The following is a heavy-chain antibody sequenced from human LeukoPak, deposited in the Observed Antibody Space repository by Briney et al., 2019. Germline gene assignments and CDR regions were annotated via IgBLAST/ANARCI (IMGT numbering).Heavy chain of an antibody. Sequence: GGSLRLSCAASGFTFSNYGMHWVRQAPGKGLEWVAFIRYDGTNKYYADSVKGRFTISRDNSKNTLYLQMNSLRAEDTAVYYCAKGHGSSGTFDYWGQGTLVTVSS. J-gene: IGHJ4*02. CDR3: AKGHGSSGTFDY. V-gene: IGHV3-30*02. D-gene: IGHD6-6*01. CDR1: GFTFSNYG. CDR2: IRYDGTNK.